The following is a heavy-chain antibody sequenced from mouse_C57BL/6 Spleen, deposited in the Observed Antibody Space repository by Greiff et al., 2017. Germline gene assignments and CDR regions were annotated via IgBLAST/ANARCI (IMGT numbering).Heavy chain of an antibody. Sequence: VQLQQPGAELVKPGASVKLSCKASGYTFTSYWMHWVKQRPGQGLEWIGMIHPNSGSTNYNEKFKSKATLTVDKSSSTAYMQLSSLTSEDSAVYYCARSGDTTVVATRYWYFDVWGTGTTVTVAS. J-gene: IGHJ1*03. D-gene: IGHD1-1*01. CDR2: IHPNSGST. CDR1: GYTFTSYW. V-gene: IGHV1-64*01. CDR3: ARSGDTTVVATRYWYFDV.